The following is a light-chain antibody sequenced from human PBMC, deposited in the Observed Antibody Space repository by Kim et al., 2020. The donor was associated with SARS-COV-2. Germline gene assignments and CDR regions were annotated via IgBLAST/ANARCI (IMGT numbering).Light chain of an antibody. CDR1: SSTIGAGYD. CDR3: QSYDSSLSGWV. Sequence: VTTACTGSSSTIGAGYDVHWYQQLPGTAPKLLIYGNSNRPSGVPDRFSGSKSGTSASLAITGLQAEDEADYYCQSYDSSLSGWVFGGGTQLTVL. CDR2: GNS. V-gene: IGLV1-40*01. J-gene: IGLJ3*02.